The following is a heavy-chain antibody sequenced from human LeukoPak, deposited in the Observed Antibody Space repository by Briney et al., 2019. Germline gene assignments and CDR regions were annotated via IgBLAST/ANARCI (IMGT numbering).Heavy chain of an antibody. CDR2: MKPNSGDT. J-gene: IGHJ4*02. CDR3: ARGPPESTSSDY. CDR1: GYTFTSYD. V-gene: IGHV1-8*01. Sequence: ASVKVSCKASGYTFTSYDINWVRQATGQGPEWMGWMKPNSGDTGYAQKFQGRVSMTRNTSISTAYMEISSLTSDDTAVYYCARGPPESTSSDYWGRGTLVTVSS. D-gene: IGHD2-2*01.